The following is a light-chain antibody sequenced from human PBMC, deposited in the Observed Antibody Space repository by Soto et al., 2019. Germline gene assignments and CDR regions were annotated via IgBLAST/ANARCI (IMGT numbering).Light chain of an antibody. CDR1: SSNIGAGYD. CDR2: GNS. Sequence: QSVLTQPPSESGAPGQRVTICCTGSSSNIGAGYDVHWYQQLPGTAPKLLIYGNSNRPSGVPDRFSGSKSGTSASLAITGLQAEDEADYYCQSYDSSLSGYYVFGTGTKVTVL. J-gene: IGLJ1*01. CDR3: QSYDSSLSGYYV. V-gene: IGLV1-40*01.